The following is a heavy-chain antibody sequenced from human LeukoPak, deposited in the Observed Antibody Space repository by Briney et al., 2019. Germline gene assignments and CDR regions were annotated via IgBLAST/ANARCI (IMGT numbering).Heavy chain of an antibody. CDR2: ISSSGSTI. D-gene: IGHD6-13*01. J-gene: IGHJ4*02. V-gene: IGHV3-48*03. Sequence: GGSLRLSCAASGFTFGSYEMNWVRQAPGKGLEWVSYISSSGSTIYYADSVKGRFTISRDNAKNSLYLQMNSLRAEDTAVYYCARVPIAAAGTFSDYWGQGTLDTVSS. CDR1: GFTFGSYE. CDR3: ARVPIAAAGTFSDY.